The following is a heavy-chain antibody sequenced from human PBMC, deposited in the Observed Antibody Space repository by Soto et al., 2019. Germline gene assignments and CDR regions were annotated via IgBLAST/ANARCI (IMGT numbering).Heavy chain of an antibody. D-gene: IGHD3-22*01. Sequence: ASVKVSCKASGYTFTSYYMHWVRQAPGQGLEWMGIINPSGGSTSYAQKFQGRVTMTRDTSTSIVYMELSSLRSEDTAVYYCARNADSSGYHPLNYYYYYGMDVWGQGTTVTVS. J-gene: IGHJ6*02. CDR1: GYTFTSYY. V-gene: IGHV1-46*01. CDR2: INPSGGST. CDR3: ARNADSSGYHPLNYYYYYGMDV.